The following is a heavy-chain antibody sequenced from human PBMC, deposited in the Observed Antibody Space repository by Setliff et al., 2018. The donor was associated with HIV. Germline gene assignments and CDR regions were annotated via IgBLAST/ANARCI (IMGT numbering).Heavy chain of an antibody. J-gene: IGHJ4*02. CDR2: TRNKANSYTT. D-gene: IGHD4-17*01. CDR1: GFTFGDFA. V-gene: IGHV3-72*01. Sequence: GGSLRLSCTASGFTFGDFALSWVRQAPGKGLEWVGRTRNKANSYTTEYAASVKGRFTISRDDSKDSLYLQMNSLKTEDTAVYYCARDRYGDYGTFDYWGQGTLVTVSS. CDR3: ARDRYGDYGTFDY.